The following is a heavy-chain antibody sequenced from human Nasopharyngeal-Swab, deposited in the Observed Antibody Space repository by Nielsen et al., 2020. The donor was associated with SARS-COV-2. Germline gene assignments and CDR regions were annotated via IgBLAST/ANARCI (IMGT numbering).Heavy chain of an antibody. CDR3: ARSFTYYYYMDV. D-gene: IGHD3-16*01. Sequence: GESLKISCAASGFIISSYAMYWVRQAPGKGLEWVAVISYDGSNKYYADSVKGRFTISRDNSKNTLYLQMNRLRAEDTAVYYCARSFTYYYYMDVWGKGTTVTVSS. CDR2: ISYDGSNK. CDR1: GFIISSYA. J-gene: IGHJ6*03. V-gene: IGHV3-30-3*01.